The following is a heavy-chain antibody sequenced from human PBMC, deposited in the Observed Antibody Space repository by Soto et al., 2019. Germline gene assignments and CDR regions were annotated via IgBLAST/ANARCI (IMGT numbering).Heavy chain of an antibody. CDR3: VRDTYYYHSSGPAPFAY. CDR1: GYSFTTYG. CDR2: ISGYNGNT. V-gene: IGHV1-18*01. J-gene: IGHJ4*02. Sequence: QIQLVQSGTEVKRSGASVKVSCKTSGYSFTTYGLSWVRQAPGRGLEWVGWISGYNGNTNYAQKFQGTVILTTDTPTTTGYMEIKSLSSDDTAVYYCVRDTYYYHSSGPAPFAYGGQGTQVTVSS. D-gene: IGHD3-22*01.